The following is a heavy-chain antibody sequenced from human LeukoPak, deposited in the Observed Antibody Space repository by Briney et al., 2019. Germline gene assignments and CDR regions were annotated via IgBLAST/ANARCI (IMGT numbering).Heavy chain of an antibody. CDR2: IYSGGST. V-gene: IGHV3-53*01. CDR3: AKDSSSWLRYNWFDP. D-gene: IGHD6-13*01. CDR1: GFTVSSNY. Sequence: GGSLRLSCAASGFTVSSNYMSWVRQAPGKGLEWVSVIYSGGSTYYADSVKGRFTISRDNSKNTLYLQMNSLRAEDTAVYYCAKDSSSWLRYNWFDPWGQGTLVTVSS. J-gene: IGHJ5*02.